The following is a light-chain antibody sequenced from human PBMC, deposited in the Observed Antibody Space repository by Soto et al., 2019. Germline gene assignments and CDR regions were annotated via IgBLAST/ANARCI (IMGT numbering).Light chain of an antibody. V-gene: IGKV3-11*01. CDR1: ESVFGY. Sequence: EVVLTQSPATLSLSPGERATLSCRASESVFGYLAWYQHKPGQAPRLLIYDASNRDTGVPARFSGSGSGTDFTLTISSLEPEDFAVYYCQQRYRWPPITFGQGTRLEIK. CDR3: QQRYRWPPIT. J-gene: IGKJ5*01. CDR2: DAS.